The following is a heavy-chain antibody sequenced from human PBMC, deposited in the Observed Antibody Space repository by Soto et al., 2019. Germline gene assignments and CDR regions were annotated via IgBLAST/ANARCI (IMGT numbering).Heavy chain of an antibody. CDR1: GFTFKNYW. CDR2: IKKDGSEK. V-gene: IGHV3-7*05. CDR3: ARGHYSMDV. J-gene: IGHJ6*02. Sequence: GGSLRLSCAASGFTFKNYWMSWVRQAPGRGLEWVAYIKKDGSEKDYVDSVKGRIIISRDNAKNSLYLQMNSLRAEDTAVYYCARGHYSMDVWGQGTTVTVSS.